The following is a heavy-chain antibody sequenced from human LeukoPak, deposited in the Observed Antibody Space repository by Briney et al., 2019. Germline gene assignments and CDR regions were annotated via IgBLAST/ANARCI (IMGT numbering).Heavy chain of an antibody. CDR2: IKQDGSEK. V-gene: IGHV3-7*01. CDR1: GFTFSSYW. Sequence: GGSLRLSCAASGFTFSSYWMSWVRQAPGKGLEWVANIKQDGSEKYYVDSVKGRSTISRDDAKNSLYLQMNSLRAEDTAVYYCAREAFLVGATFDYWGQGTLVTVSS. J-gene: IGHJ4*02. CDR3: AREAFLVGATFDY. D-gene: IGHD1-26*01.